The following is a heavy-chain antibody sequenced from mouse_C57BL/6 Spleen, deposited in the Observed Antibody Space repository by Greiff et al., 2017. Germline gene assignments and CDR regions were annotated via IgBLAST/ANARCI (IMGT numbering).Heavy chain of an antibody. Sequence: VQLQQSGAELVRPGASVTLSCKASGYTFTDYEMHWVKQTPVHGLEWIGAIDPETGGTAYNQKFKGKAILTADKSSSTAYMELRSVTSEDSAVYYCTRGGFLGSSYGYFDYWGQGTTLTVSS. V-gene: IGHV1-15*01. J-gene: IGHJ2*01. CDR3: TRGGFLGSSYGYFDY. CDR2: IDPETGGT. D-gene: IGHD1-1*01. CDR1: GYTFTDYE.